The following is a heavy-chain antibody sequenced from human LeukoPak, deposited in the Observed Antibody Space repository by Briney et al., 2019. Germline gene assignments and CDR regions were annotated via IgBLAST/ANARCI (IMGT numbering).Heavy chain of an antibody. CDR1: GFTFSSYA. D-gene: IGHD3-10*01. V-gene: IGHV4-34*01. CDR2: INHSGST. J-gene: IGHJ4*02. CDR3: ARGRFITMVRGAYFDY. Sequence: GSLRLSCAASGFTFSSYAMSWIRQPPGKGLEWIGEINHSGSTNYNPSLKSRVTISVDTSKNQFSLKLSSVTAADTAVYYCARGRFITMVRGAYFDYWGQGTLVTVSS.